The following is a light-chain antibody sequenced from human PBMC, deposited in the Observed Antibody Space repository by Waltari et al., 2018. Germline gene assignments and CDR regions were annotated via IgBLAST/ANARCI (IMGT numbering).Light chain of an antibody. CDR3: QAWSNTAFYV. Sequence: SYDLRQPPSVSVSPGQTASITCSGDKLGEKSVCWYQQKPGQSPMLVIYEDYKRPSGIPERFSGSNSGNTATLTISGTQAIDEADYYCQAWSNTAFYVFGSGTTVTVL. CDR1: KLGEKS. J-gene: IGLJ1*01. V-gene: IGLV3-1*01. CDR2: EDY.